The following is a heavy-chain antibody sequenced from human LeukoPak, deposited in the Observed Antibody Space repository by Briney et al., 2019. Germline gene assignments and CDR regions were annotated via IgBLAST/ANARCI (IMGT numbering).Heavy chain of an antibody. CDR1: GFTFSSYG. D-gene: IGHD2-15*01. CDR3: TRDPRGGGISDFDY. J-gene: IGHJ4*02. Sequence: GGSLRLSCAASGFTFSSYGMHWVRQAPGKGLEWVGFIRSKAYGGTTEYAASVKGRFTISRDDSKSIAYLQMNSLKTEDTAVYYCTRDPRGGGISDFDYWGQGTLVTVSS. CDR2: IRSKAYGGTT. V-gene: IGHV3-49*04.